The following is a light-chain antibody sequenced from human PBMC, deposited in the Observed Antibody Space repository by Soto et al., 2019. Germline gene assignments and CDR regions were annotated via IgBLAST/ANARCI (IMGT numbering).Light chain of an antibody. CDR3: QQYNAYSWT. Sequence: QMTQSASSLSASLGDRVTITCGASQSISSYLNWYQQKQGKAPKLLIYEASTLERGVPSRFGGSGSGTESNLTISSLQSDDFGTYYCQQYNAYSWTFGQGTKVDIK. CDR2: EAS. CDR1: QSISSY. J-gene: IGKJ1*01. V-gene: IGKV1-5*03.